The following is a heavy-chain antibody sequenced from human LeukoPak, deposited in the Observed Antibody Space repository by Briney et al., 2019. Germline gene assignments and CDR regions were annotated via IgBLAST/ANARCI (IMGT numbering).Heavy chain of an antibody. D-gene: IGHD4-23*01. V-gene: IGHV3-21*01. J-gene: IGHJ4*02. CDR3: ARDHGGNSGYFDY. Sequence: GGSLRLSCAASGFTFSSYSMNWVRQAPGKGLEWVSSISSSSYIYYADSVKGRFTISRDNAKNSLYLQMNSLRAEDTAVYYCARDHGGNSGYFDYWGQGTLVTVSS. CDR1: GFTFSSYS. CDR2: ISSSSYI.